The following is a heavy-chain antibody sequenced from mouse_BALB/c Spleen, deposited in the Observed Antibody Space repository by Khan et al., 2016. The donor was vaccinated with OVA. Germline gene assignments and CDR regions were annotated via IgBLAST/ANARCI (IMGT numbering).Heavy chain of an antibody. CDR1: GFSLTSYG. V-gene: IGHV2-9*02. D-gene: IGHD2-1*01. J-gene: IGHJ1*01. CDR3: ARNYDNYVEYFDV. CDR2: IWAGGST. Sequence: QVQLKESGPGLVAPSQSLSITCTVSGFSLTSYGVPWVRQPPGKGLEWLGVIWAGGSTNYTSAFMSRLRISKDKSKSQVFFKMNSLQTDDTAMYYCARNYDNYVEYFDVWGAGTTVTVSS.